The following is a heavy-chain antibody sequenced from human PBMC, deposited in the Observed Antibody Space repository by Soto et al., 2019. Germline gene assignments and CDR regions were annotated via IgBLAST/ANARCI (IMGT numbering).Heavy chain of an antibody. V-gene: IGHV4-30-2*01. CDR1: GGSVSRCRCS. CDR2: IYHSGST. Sequence: HTLSRTGAGRGGSVSRCRCSSCWIRQPPGKGLEWIGYIYHSGSTYYNPSLKSRVTISVDRSKNQFSLKLSSVTAADTAVYYCASSHAGAHITAAVHWGQGTLVTVSS. D-gene: IGHD6-13*01. CDR3: ASSHAGAHITAAVH. J-gene: IGHJ4*02.